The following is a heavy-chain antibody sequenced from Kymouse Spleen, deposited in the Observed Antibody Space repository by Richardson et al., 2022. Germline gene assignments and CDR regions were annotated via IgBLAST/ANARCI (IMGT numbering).Heavy chain of an antibody. CDR1: GFTFSDHY. CDR2: TRNKANSYTT. CDR3: AREGYSSSWYSYYYYYGMDV. D-gene: IGHD6-13*01. J-gene: IGHJ6*02. V-gene: IGHV3-72*01. Sequence: EVQLVESGGGLVQPGGSLRLSCAASGFTFSDHYMDWVRQAPGKGLEWVGRTRNKANSYTTEYAASVKGRFTISRDDSKNSLYLQMNSLKTEDTAVYYCAREGYSSSWYSYYYYYGMDVWGQGTTVTVSS.